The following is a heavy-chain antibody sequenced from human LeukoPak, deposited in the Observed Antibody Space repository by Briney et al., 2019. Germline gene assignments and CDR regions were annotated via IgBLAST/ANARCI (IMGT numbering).Heavy chain of an antibody. J-gene: IGHJ4*02. CDR1: GFTFSSYW. CDR3: ATGLYSGSYSGFDY. CDR2: IRYDGSNN. V-gene: IGHV3-30*02. Sequence: PGGSLRLSCAASGFTFSSYWMSWVRQAPGKGLEWVAFIRYDGSNNYHADSVKGRFTISRDNSKNTLYLQMNSLRAEDTAVYYCATGLYSGSYSGFDYWGQGTLVTVSS. D-gene: IGHD1-26*01.